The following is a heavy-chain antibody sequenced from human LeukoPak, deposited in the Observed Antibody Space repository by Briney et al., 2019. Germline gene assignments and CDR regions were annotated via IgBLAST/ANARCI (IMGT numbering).Heavy chain of an antibody. CDR2: IIPIFGTT. CDR1: GGTFSSYA. Sequence: SVKVSCKASGGTFSSYAISWVRQAPGQGLEWMGGIIPIFGTTNYAQKFQGRVTITTDESTSTAYMELSSLRSEDTAVYYRARAPLRYFDWPTGYWGQGTLVTVSS. J-gene: IGHJ4*02. V-gene: IGHV1-69*05. CDR3: ARAPLRYFDWPTGY. D-gene: IGHD3-9*01.